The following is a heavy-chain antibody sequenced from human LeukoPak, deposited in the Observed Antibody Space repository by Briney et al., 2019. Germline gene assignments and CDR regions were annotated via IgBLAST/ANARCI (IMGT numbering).Heavy chain of an antibody. D-gene: IGHD6-19*01. CDR2: ISSSSSTI. CDR1: GFTFSSYS. CDR3: AKRMAYTSGLVDY. V-gene: IGHV3-48*01. Sequence: PGGSLRLSCAASGFTFSSYSMNWVRQAPGKGLEWVSYISSSSSTIYYADSVKGRFTISRDNAKNSLYLQMNSLRAEDTAVYYCAKRMAYTSGLVDYWGQGTLVTVSS. J-gene: IGHJ4*02.